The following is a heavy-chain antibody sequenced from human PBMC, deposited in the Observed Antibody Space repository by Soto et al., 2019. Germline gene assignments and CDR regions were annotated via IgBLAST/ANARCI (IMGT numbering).Heavy chain of an antibody. CDR3: ARENYYSSGYYYAGFDY. V-gene: IGHV4-59*12. J-gene: IGHJ4*02. Sequence: PETLRLTCTVSGGSISSYYWRWIRQPPGKGLEWIGYIYYSGSTNYNPSLKSRVTISVDTSKNQISLKLSSVTAADTAVYYCARENYYSSGYYYAGFDYWGQGTLVTVSS. CDR2: IYYSGST. D-gene: IGHD3-22*01. CDR1: GGSISSYY.